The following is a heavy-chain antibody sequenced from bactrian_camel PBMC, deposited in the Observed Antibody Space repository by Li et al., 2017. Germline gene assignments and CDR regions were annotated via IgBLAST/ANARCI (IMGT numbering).Heavy chain of an antibody. CDR1: EWTPSSNC. CDR2: IYTGGGGSA. V-gene: IGHV3S54*01. J-gene: IGHJ4*01. Sequence: VQLVESGGGSVQPGGSLRLSCVASEWTPSSNCMGWFRQPPGKEREAVATIYTGGGGSAYYADSVKGRFTISRDNAKNTLYLQLNSLRTEDSAKYYCAVGYGLDVSAPESQGTQVTVS. D-gene: IGHD5*01.